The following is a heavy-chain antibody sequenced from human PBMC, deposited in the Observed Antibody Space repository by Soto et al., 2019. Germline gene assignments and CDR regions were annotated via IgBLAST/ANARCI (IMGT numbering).Heavy chain of an antibody. Sequence: QVQLQQWGAGLLKPSETLSLTCAVYGGSFSGYYWSWIRQPPGKGLEWIGEINHSGSTNYNPSLKRRVTRSVTPSKNQFSLKLSSVTAAGTAVSYCARGGVVVVPAAIPSGSPYYYYGMDVWGQGATVTVSS. CDR2: INHSGST. V-gene: IGHV4-34*01. CDR1: GGSFSGYY. J-gene: IGHJ6*02. D-gene: IGHD2-2*01. CDR3: ARGGVVVVPAAIPSGSPYYYYGMDV.